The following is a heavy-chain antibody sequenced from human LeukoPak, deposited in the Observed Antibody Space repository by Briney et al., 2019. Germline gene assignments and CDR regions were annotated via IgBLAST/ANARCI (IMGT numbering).Heavy chain of an antibody. CDR1: GGTFSSYA. D-gene: IGHD3-3*01. J-gene: IGHJ4*02. Sequence: ASVKVSCKASGGTFSSYAISWVRQAPGQGLEWMGWISAYNGNTNYAQKLQGRVTMTTDTSTSTAYMELRSLRSDDTAVYYCARGLLRFLEWLLYEDYWGQGTLVTVSS. CDR2: ISAYNGNT. V-gene: IGHV1-18*01. CDR3: ARGLLRFLEWLLYEDY.